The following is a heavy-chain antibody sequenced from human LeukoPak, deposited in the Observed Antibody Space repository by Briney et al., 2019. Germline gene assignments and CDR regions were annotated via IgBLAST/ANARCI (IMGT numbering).Heavy chain of an antibody. CDR3: ARDGLGIAAAGPTDP. CDR2: IYYSGST. V-gene: IGHV4-59*01. CDR1: GGSISSYY. J-gene: IGHJ5*02. Sequence: PSETLSLTCTVSGGSISSYYWSWIRLPPGKGLEWIGYIYYSGSTNYNPSLKSRVTISVDTSKNQFSLKLSSVTAADTAVYYCARDGLGIAAAGPTDPWGQGTLVTVSS. D-gene: IGHD6-13*01.